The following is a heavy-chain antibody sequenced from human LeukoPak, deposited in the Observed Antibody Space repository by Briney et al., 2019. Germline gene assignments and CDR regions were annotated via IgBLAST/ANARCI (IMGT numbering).Heavy chain of an antibody. V-gene: IGHV4-4*07. CDR2: IYASGSA. D-gene: IGHD6-13*01. CDR1: GGSISSYY. J-gene: IGHJ3*02. Sequence: PSETLSLTCTVPGGSISSYYWSWIRQPAGKGLEWIGRIYASGSANYNLSLKSRVTMSVDTSKNQFSLKLSSVTAADTAVYYCARGFYSSSWNDAFDIWGQGTMVTVSS. CDR3: ARGFYSSSWNDAFDI.